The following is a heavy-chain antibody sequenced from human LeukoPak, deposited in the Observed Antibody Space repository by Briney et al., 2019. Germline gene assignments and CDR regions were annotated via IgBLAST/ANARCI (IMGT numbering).Heavy chain of an antibody. CDR3: ASYPRGISTPPFDY. J-gene: IGHJ4*02. D-gene: IGHD1-14*01. Sequence: ASVKVSCKASGYTFTGQYMHWVRQAPGQGLEWMGWINPNNGDTNYAQSFLGRVTMTRDTSTTTAYMELSSLRSDDTAVYFCASYPRGISTPPFDYWGQGTLVTVSS. CDR1: GYTFTGQY. CDR2: INPNNGDT. V-gene: IGHV1-2*02.